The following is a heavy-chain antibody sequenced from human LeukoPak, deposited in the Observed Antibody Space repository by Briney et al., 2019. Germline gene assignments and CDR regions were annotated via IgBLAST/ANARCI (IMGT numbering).Heavy chain of an antibody. Sequence: PSETLSLTSAVYGVTFCAYYWTWIRQPPGQGREWSGLINHSIGTNANPSLNRRVTTSDDTASNQFSLQRSLGSYAHTAVYHSASTNYNPPLKSRVTISEDPSKNQFSLKLSSVTDPDTAVYYCARAMQQLGQPHDALDIWGEGTMVTVSS. J-gene: IGHJ3*02. D-gene: IGHD3-10*01. CDR2: INHSIGT. CDR1: GVTFCAYY. CDR3: ASTNYNPPLKSRVTISEDPSKNQFSLKLSSVTDPDTAVYYCARAMQQLGQPHDALDI. V-gene: IGHV4-34*08.